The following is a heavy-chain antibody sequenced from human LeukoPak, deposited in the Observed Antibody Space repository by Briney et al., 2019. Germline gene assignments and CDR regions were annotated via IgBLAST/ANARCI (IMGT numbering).Heavy chain of an antibody. CDR3: ARDINWDFDY. V-gene: IGHV3-21*01. CDR1: GFTFSSYS. J-gene: IGHJ4*02. Sequence: PGGSLRLSCAASGFTFSSYSMNWVRQAPGKGLEWVSSISSSNSYIYYADSVKGRFTISRDNAKNSLYLQMNSLRAEDTAVYYCARDINWDFDYWGQGTLVTVSS. CDR2: ISSSNSYI. D-gene: IGHD7-27*01.